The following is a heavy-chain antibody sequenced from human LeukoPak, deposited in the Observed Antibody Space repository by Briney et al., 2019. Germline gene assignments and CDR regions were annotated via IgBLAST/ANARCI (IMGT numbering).Heavy chain of an antibody. CDR1: GGSISSSSYY. V-gene: IGHV4-39*01. J-gene: IGHJ6*03. CDR3: ARRAISFPYYYYYMDV. D-gene: IGHD2-2*01. Sequence: SSETLSLTCTVSGGSISSSSYYWGWIRQPPGKGLEWIGSIYYSGSTYYNPSLKSRVTISVDTSKNQFSLKLSSVTAADTAVYYCARRAISFPYYYYYMDVWGKGTTVTVSS. CDR2: IYYSGST.